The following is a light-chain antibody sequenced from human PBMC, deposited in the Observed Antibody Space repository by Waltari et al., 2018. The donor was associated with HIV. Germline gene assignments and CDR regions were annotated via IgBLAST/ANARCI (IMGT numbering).Light chain of an antibody. CDR2: GKN. Sequence: SSELTQDPAVSVALGQTVRITCQGDSLRSYYASWYQQKPGQAPVLVIYGKNNRPSGNPDRFSGSRSGNTASLTITGAQAEEEADYYCHSRDSSANPGVFGGGTKLTVL. CDR3: HSRDSSANPGV. CDR1: SLRSYY. V-gene: IGLV3-19*01. J-gene: IGLJ2*01.